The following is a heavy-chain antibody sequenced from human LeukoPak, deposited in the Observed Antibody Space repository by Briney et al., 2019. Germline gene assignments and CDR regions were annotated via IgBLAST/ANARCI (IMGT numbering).Heavy chain of an antibody. CDR3: AKNEVYYYDSSGYVDY. CDR1: GFTFNSYA. J-gene: IGHJ4*02. V-gene: IGHV3-23*01. Sequence: GGSLRLSCAASGFTFNSYAMSWVRQAPGKGLEWVSAISGSGGSTYYADSVKGRFTISRDNSKNTLYLQMNSLRAEDTAVYYCAKNEVYYYDSSGYVDYWGQGTLVTVSS. CDR2: ISGSGGST. D-gene: IGHD3-22*01.